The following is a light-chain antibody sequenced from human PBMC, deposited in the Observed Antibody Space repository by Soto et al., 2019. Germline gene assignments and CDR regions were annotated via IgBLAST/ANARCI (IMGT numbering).Light chain of an antibody. V-gene: IGKV1-39*01. CDR3: QQTYSTPIT. CDR2: ASS. J-gene: IGKJ5*01. Sequence: DIQMTQSPSSLSASVGDRVTITCRASQTISSYLNWNQQRPGKAPNLLIYASSSLQSGVPPRFSGRGSGTDFTLTISSLQPEDFATYYCQQTYSTPITFGQGTRLEIK. CDR1: QTISSY.